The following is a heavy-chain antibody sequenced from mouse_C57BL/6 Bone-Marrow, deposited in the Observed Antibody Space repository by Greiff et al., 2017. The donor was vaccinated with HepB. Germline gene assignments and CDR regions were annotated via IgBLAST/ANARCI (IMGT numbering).Heavy chain of an antibody. J-gene: IGHJ1*03. CDR2: IDPANGNT. Sequence: DVKLVESVAELVRPGASVKLSCTASGFNIKNTYMHWVKQRPEQGLEWIGRIDPANGNTKYAPKFQGKATITADTSSNTAYLQLSSLTSEDTAIYYCASKALLYWYFDVWGTGTTVTVSS. CDR3: ASKALLYWYFDV. CDR1: GFNIKNTY. V-gene: IGHV14-3*01.